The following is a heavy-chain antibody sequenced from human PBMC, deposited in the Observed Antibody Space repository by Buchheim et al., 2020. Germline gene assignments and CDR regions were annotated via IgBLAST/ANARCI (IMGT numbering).Heavy chain of an antibody. D-gene: IGHD6-13*01. CDR3: AKDKYSSSYYGMDV. Sequence: EVQLLESGGGLVQPGGSLRLSCAASGFTFSSYAMSWVRQAPGKGLEWVSALTASGGRTYYADSVRGRFTISRDNDKHTPYLQMNSLRAEDTAVYYCAKDKYSSSYYGMDVWGQGTT. CDR1: GFTFSSYA. J-gene: IGHJ6*02. CDR2: LTASGGRT. V-gene: IGHV3-23*01.